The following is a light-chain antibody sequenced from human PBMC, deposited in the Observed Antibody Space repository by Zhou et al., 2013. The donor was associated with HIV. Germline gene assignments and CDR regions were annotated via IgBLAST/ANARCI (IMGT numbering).Light chain of an antibody. CDR3: QKYNGAPWA. CDR2: SAS. CDR1: QGISTY. J-gene: IGKJ1*01. Sequence: DIQMTQSPSSLSASEGDRVTITCRASQGISTYLAWYQQKPGKVPELLVYSASILQSGVPSRFSGSGSETDFTLTISSLQPEDVATYYCQKYNGAPWAFGQGTKVEIK. V-gene: IGKV1-27*01.